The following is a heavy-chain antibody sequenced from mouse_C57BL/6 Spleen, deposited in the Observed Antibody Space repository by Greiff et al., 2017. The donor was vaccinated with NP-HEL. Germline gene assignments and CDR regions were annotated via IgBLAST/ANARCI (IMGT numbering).Heavy chain of an antibody. CDR2: INPNNGGT. V-gene: IGHV1-18*01. CDR1: GYTFTDYN. CDR3: ARSGYYYGSSYLYYFDY. D-gene: IGHD1-1*01. Sequence: VQLKQSGPELVKPGASVKIPCKASGYTFTDYNMDWVKQSHGKSLEWIGDINPNNGGTIYNQKFKGKATLTVDKSSSTAYMELRSLTSEDTAVYYCARSGYYYGSSYLYYFDYWGQGTTLTVSS. J-gene: IGHJ2*01.